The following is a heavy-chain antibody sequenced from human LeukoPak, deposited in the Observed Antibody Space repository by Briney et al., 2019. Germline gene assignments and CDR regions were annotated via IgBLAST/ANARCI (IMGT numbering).Heavy chain of an antibody. CDR1: GGSLSSSDHY. CDR2: IYYSGSA. V-gene: IGHV4-39*01. CDR3: ARAYGARPYYYFDY. J-gene: IGHJ4*02. Sequence: PSQTLSLTCTVSGGSLSSSDHYWGWIRQPPGKGLEWIGAIYYSGSAYYNPSLKSRVTISVDTSKNQFSLKVTSVTAADTAVYYCARAYGARPYYYFDYWGQGTLVTVSS. D-gene: IGHD4-17*01.